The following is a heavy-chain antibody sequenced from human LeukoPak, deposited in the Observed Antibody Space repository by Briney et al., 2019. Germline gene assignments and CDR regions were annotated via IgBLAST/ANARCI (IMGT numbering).Heavy chain of an antibody. CDR2: ISYDGSNK. Sequence: GGSLKLSCAASGFTFSGSAMHWVRQAPGKGLEWVAVISYDGSNKYYADSVKGRFTISRDNSKNTLYLQMNSLRAEDTAVYYCARDIGGFDPWGQGTLVTVSS. CDR1: GFTFSGSA. CDR3: ARDIGGFDP. J-gene: IGHJ5*02. D-gene: IGHD1-26*01. V-gene: IGHV3-30-3*01.